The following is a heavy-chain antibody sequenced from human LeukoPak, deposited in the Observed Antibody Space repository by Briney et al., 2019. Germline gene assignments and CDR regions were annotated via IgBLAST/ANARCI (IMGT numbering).Heavy chain of an antibody. V-gene: IGHV3-74*01. CDR1: GFTFSSYW. CDR3: ARSTVTTPLDYYYYMDV. Sequence: GGSLRLSCAASGFTFSSYWMHWVRQAPGKGLVWVSRINSDGSSTSYADSVKGRFTISRDNAKNTLYLQMNSLRAEDTAVYYCARSTVTTPLDYYYYMDVRGKGTTVTVSS. D-gene: IGHD4-17*01. J-gene: IGHJ6*03. CDR2: INSDGSST.